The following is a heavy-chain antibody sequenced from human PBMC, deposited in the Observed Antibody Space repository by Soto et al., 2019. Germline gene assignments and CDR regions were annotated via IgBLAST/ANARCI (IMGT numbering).Heavy chain of an antibody. J-gene: IGHJ6*03. CDR3: ARATGDYGDYGYYYYMDV. CDR2: IYPGDSDT. Sequence: GESLKISCKGSGYSFTSYWIGWVRQMPGKGLEWMGIIYPGDSDTRYSPSFQGQVTISADKSISTAYLQWSSLKASDTAMYYCARATGDYGDYGYYYYMDVWGKGTTVTVSS. CDR1: GYSFTSYW. V-gene: IGHV5-51*01. D-gene: IGHD4-17*01.